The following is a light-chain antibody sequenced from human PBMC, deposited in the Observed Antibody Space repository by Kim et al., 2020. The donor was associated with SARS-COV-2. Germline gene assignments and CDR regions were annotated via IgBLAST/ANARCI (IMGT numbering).Light chain of an antibody. CDR3: QQYGSSPRT. Sequence: EIVLTQSPGTLYLSPGERATLSCRTSQTVSATYIAWYQQKPGQAPRLLIYGASSRATGVPDRFSGSGSGTDFTLTISRLEPEDFAMYYCQQYGSSPRTFGQGTKVDIK. V-gene: IGKV3-20*01. J-gene: IGKJ1*01. CDR1: QTVSATY. CDR2: GAS.